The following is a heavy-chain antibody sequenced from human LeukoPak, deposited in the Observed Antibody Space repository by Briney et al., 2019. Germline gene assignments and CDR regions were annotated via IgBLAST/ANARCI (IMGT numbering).Heavy chain of an antibody. J-gene: IGHJ5*02. CDR2: INEDGSEK. Sequence: GGSLRVSCAASGFTFTNYWMIWVRQAPGKGLEWVANINEDGSEKYYVGSVEGRFTISRDNAKNSVFLQMNSLRADDTAMYYCASSSYSCSSSWGQGTLVTVSS. CDR3: ASSSYSCSSS. CDR1: GFTFTNYW. V-gene: IGHV3-7*01. D-gene: IGHD6-6*01.